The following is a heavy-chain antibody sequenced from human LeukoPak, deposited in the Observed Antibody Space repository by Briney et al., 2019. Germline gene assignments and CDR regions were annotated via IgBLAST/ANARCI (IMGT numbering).Heavy chain of an antibody. CDR1: GYTLTNFA. D-gene: IGHD3-3*01. Sequence: ASVKVSCKASGYTLTNFAMNWVRQAPGQGLEWMGWINTNTGNPTYAQGFTGRFVFSLDTSVSTAYLQISSLKAEDTAVYYCARGQSPIYYDFWTSWGQGTLVTVSS. J-gene: IGHJ4*02. CDR2: INTNTGNP. V-gene: IGHV7-4-1*02. CDR3: ARGQSPIYYDFWTS.